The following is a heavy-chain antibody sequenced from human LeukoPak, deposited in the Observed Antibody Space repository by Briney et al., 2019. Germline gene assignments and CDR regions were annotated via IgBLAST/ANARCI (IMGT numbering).Heavy chain of an antibody. V-gene: IGHV4-61*02. D-gene: IGHD1-26*01. CDR1: GGSIGSGSYY. Sequence: PSETLSLTCTVSGGSIGSGSYYWSWIRQPAGKGLEWIGRIYTSGSTNYNPSLKSRVTISVDTSKNQFSLKLSSVTAADTAVYYCARDIEDTLDSWGQGTLVTVSS. CDR2: IYTSGST. CDR3: ARDIEDTLDS. J-gene: IGHJ4*02.